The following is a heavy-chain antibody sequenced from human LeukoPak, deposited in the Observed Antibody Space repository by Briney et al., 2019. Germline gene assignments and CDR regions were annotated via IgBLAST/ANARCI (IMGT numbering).Heavy chain of an antibody. CDR3: ARGGKFSGYYLDAFDI. D-gene: IGHD3-22*01. CDR2: IYYSGST. Sequence: PSQTLSLTCTVSGGSISSGSYYWSWLRQPPGKGLEWFGYIYYSGSTNYNPSLKSRVTISVDTSKNQFSLKLSSVTAADTAVDYCARGGKFSGYYLDAFDIWGQGTMVTVSS. CDR1: GGSISSGSYY. J-gene: IGHJ3*02. V-gene: IGHV4-61*01.